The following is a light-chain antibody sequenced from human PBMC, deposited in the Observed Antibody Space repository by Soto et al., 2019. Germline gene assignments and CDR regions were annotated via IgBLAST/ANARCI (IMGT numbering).Light chain of an antibody. CDR2: GAS. CDR1: QSVSNNY. V-gene: IGKV3-20*01. J-gene: IGKJ1*01. CDR3: QQYGSSGT. Sequence: ESVLTQSPGTLSLSPGERATLSCRASQSVSNNYLAWYQQTPGQAPRLLIYGASNRATGIPDRFSGSGSGTDFTLTISRLEPEDFAVYYCQQYGSSGTFGQGNKVEIK.